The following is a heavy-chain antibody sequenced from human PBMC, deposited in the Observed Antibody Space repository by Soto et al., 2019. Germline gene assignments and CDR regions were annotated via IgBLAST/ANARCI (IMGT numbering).Heavy chain of an antibody. CDR3: AKGLSWGVDTGNSFDY. D-gene: IGHD5-18*01. J-gene: IGHJ4*02. CDR2: ISWNSGSI. CDR1: GFTFDDYA. Sequence: EVQLVESGGGLVQPGRSLRLSCAASGFTFDDYAMHWVRQAPGKGLEWVSGISWNSGSIGYADSVKGRFTISRDNAKNSLYLQMNSLRAEDTALYYCAKGLSWGVDTGNSFDYWGQGTLVTVSS. V-gene: IGHV3-9*01.